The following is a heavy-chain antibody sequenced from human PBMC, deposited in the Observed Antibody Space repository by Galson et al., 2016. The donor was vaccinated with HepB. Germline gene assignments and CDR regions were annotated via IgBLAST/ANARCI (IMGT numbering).Heavy chain of an antibody. V-gene: IGHV6-1*01. D-gene: IGHD5-12*01. CDR2: TYYRSKWSS. CDR3: AIGTGAYVQ. J-gene: IGHJ4*02. CDR1: GDSVSRNTAA. Sequence: CAISGDSVSRNTAAWNWIRQSPSRGLEWLGRTYYRSKWSSDYAVSMKSRITISADTSMNQFSLQLNSVTPEDTAVYYCAIGTGAYVQWGQGTLVTVSS.